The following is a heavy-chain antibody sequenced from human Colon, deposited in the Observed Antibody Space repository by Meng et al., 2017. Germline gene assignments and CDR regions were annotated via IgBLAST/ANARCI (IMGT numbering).Heavy chain of an antibody. CDR1: GFPFSSYA. V-gene: IGHV3-23*01. CDR2: ISDSGGST. J-gene: IGHJ6*02. CDR3: AKELFSTKSFGTKVDTETTNYYHFGMDV. D-gene: IGHD3-16*01. Sequence: GESLKISCEASGFPFSSYAMNWVRQAPGRGLEWVSNISDSGGSTYYADSVKGRVTISRDNSKNTLYVQMNSLRAEDTAVYYCAKELFSTKSFGTKVDTETTNYYHFGMDVWGQGTTVTVSS.